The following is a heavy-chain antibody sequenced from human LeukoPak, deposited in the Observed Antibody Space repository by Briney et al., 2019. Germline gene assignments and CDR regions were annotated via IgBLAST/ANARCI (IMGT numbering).Heavy chain of an antibody. D-gene: IGHD4/OR15-4a*01. J-gene: IGHJ3*02. CDR1: GFTVTSNY. V-gene: IGHV3-66*01. CDR2: IYSGGST. Sequence: GGSLRLSCAASGFTVTSNYMNWVRQAPGKGLEWVSVIYSGGSTYYTDSVKDRFTISRDNSKNTLYLQMNSLRAEDTAMYYCAKVSLNMVNDAFDIRGQGTMVSVSS. CDR3: AKVSLNMVNDAFDI.